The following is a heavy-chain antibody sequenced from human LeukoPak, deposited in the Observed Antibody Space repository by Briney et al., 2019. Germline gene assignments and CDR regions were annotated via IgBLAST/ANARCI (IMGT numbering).Heavy chain of an antibody. CDR3: ARETYYYDSSGYGSAFDI. J-gene: IGHJ3*02. CDR2: IYSGGST. CDR1: GFTVSSNY. Sequence: PGGSLRLSCAASGFTVSSNYMSWVRQAPGKGLEWVSVIYSGGSTYYADSVKGRFTISRDNSKNTLYLQMNSLRAEDTAVYYCARETYYYDSSGYGSAFDIWGQGTMVTASS. V-gene: IGHV3-53*01. D-gene: IGHD3-22*01.